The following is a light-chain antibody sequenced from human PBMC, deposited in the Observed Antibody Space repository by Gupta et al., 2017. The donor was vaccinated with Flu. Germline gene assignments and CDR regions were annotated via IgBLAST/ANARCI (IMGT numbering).Light chain of an antibody. Sequence: QSVLTQPPSVSAAPGQKVTISCSGRSSNIGNNYVSWYQQLPGTAPKLLIYENNKRPSGIPDRFSGSKSGTSATLGSTGLQTGDEADYYCGTWDSSRSAVVFGGGTKLTVL. V-gene: IGLV1-51*02. J-gene: IGLJ2*01. CDR3: GTWDSSRSAVV. CDR2: ENN. CDR1: SSNIGNNY.